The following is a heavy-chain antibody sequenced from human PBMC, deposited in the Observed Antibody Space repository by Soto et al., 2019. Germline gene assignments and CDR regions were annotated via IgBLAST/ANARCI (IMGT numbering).Heavy chain of an antibody. CDR1: GDTFASYG. J-gene: IGHJ4*02. D-gene: IGHD6-19*01. V-gene: IGHV1-18*01. Sequence: QVQLVQSGAEVKKPGASVKVSCKASGDTFASYGINWVRQAPGQGLEWMGWISINSGNTNYAQNFQGRVTMTTDTSTTTVFMELWSLRSDDTAVYYCAGVIAVGQGFDYWGQGTLVTVSS. CDR3: AGVIAVGQGFDY. CDR2: ISINSGNT.